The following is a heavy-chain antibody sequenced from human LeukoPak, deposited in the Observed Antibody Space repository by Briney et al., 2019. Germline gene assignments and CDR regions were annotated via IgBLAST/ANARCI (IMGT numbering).Heavy chain of an antibody. D-gene: IGHD4-17*01. CDR2: INPSGGST. CDR3: ARSPPLYGDYAQYYFDY. V-gene: IGHV1-46*01. Sequence: ASVTVSCKASGYTFTSYYMHWVRQAPGQGLEWMGIINPSGGSTSYAQKFQGRVTMTRDTSTSTVYMELSSLRSEDTAVYYCARSPPLYGDYAQYYFDYWGQGTLVTVSS. CDR1: GYTFTSYY. J-gene: IGHJ4*02.